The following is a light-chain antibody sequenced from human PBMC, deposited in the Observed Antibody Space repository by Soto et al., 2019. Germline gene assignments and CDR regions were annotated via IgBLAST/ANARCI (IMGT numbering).Light chain of an antibody. Sequence: ALTQPASVSGPLGQSITISCTGTSSDVGEYNYVSWYQQHPGKAPKLMIYEVRNRPSGVSNRFSGSKSGNTASLTISGLQPEDEADYYCSSYTSTSTLYVFGTGTKVTVL. CDR2: EVR. V-gene: IGLV2-14*01. J-gene: IGLJ1*01. CDR3: SSYTSTSTLYV. CDR1: SSDVGEYNY.